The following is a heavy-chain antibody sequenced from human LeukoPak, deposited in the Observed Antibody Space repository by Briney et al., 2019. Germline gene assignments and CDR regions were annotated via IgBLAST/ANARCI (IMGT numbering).Heavy chain of an antibody. V-gene: IGHV3-43*02. D-gene: IGHD5-18*01. CDR1: GFTFDDYA. J-gene: IGHJ4*02. Sequence: GGSLRLSCAASGFTFDDYAMHWVRQAPGKGLEWVSLISGDGGSTYYADSVKGRFTISRDNSKNSLYLQMNSLRTEDIALYYCAKDLLVTSAPGFDYWGQGTLVTVSS. CDR2: ISGDGGST. CDR3: AKDLLVTSAPGFDY.